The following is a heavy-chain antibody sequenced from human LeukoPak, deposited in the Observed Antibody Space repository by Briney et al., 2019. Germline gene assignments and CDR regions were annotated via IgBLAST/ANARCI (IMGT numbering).Heavy chain of an antibody. V-gene: IGHV4-59*01. Sequence: PSETLSLTCTVSGGSISSYYWSWIRQPPGKGLEWIGYIYYSGSTNYNPSLKSRVTISVDTSKNQFSLKLSSVTAADTAVYYCAREGEVLSPGAFDIWGQGTMVTVSS. D-gene: IGHD1-26*01. CDR1: GGSISSYY. CDR3: AREGEVLSPGAFDI. CDR2: IYYSGST. J-gene: IGHJ3*02.